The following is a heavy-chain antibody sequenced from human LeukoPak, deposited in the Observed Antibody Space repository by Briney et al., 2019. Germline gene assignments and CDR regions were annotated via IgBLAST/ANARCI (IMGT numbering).Heavy chain of an antibody. Sequence: KPSETLSLTCTVSGGSVNSGSYFWSWFRQPPGKRLEWIGYIQNSATTNYNPSLESRVAIFVDSSKGQFSLRVTSVTAADTAVYYCATDYSNFYGMDVWGQGTTVTVSS. J-gene: IGHJ6*02. V-gene: IGHV4-61*01. D-gene: IGHD4-11*01. CDR2: IQNSATT. CDR3: ATDYSNFYGMDV. CDR1: GGSVNSGSYF.